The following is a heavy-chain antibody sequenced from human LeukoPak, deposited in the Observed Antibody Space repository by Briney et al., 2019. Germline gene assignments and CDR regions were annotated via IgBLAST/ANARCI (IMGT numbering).Heavy chain of an antibody. D-gene: IGHD3-22*01. Sequence: ASVKVSCKASGYTFTSYGISWVRQAPGQGLEWMGWISAYNGNTNYAQKLQGSVTMTTDTSTSTAYMELRSLRSDDTAVYYCASHYYDSSGYYAFDYWGQGTLVTVSS. CDR2: ISAYNGNT. V-gene: IGHV1-18*01. CDR1: GYTFTSYG. J-gene: IGHJ4*02. CDR3: ASHYYDSSGYYAFDY.